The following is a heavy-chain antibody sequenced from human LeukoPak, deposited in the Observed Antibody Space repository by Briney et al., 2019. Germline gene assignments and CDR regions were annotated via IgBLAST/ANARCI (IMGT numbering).Heavy chain of an antibody. V-gene: IGHV4-34*01. CDR2: INHSGST. Sequence: PSETLSLTCAVYGGSFSGYYWSWIRQPPGKGLEWIGEINHSGSTNYNPSLKSRVTISVDTSKNQFSLKLSSVTAADTAVYYCASYYDSSGAFGPWGQGTLVTVSS. J-gene: IGHJ5*02. D-gene: IGHD3-22*01. CDR3: ASYYDSSGAFGP. CDR1: GGSFSGYY.